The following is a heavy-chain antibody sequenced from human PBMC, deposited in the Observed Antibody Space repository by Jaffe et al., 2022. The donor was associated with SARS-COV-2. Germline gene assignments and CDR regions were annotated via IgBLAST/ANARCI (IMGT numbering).Heavy chain of an antibody. CDR3: AKSFHCSSTSCSLRGFDY. D-gene: IGHD2-2*01. V-gene: IGHV3-9*01. J-gene: IGHJ4*02. CDR2: ISWNSGSI. CDR1: GFTFDDYA. Sequence: EVQLVESGGGLVQPGRSLRLSCAASGFTFDDYAMHWVRQAPGKGLEWVSGISWNSGSIGYADSVKGRFTISRDNAKNSLYLQMNSLRAEDTALYYCAKSFHCSSTSCSLRGFDYWGQGTLVTVSS.